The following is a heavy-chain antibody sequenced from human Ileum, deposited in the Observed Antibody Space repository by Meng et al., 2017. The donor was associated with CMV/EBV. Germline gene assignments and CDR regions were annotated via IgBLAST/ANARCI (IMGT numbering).Heavy chain of an antibody. Sequence: GGSLRLSCAASGFTFDDYGMSWVRQAPGKGLEWVSGINWNGGSTGYADSAKGRFTISRDNAKNSLYLQMNSLRAEDTALYYCARDNDSSGYYYSGMDVWGQGTTVTVSS. V-gene: IGHV3-20*04. D-gene: IGHD3-22*01. CDR2: INWNGGST. CDR1: GFTFDDYG. J-gene: IGHJ6*01. CDR3: ARDNDSSGYYYSGMDV.